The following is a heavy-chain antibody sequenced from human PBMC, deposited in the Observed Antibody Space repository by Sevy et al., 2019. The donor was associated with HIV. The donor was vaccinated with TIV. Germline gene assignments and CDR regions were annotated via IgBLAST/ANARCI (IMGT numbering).Heavy chain of an antibody. V-gene: IGHV4-31*03. Sequence: SETLSLTCTVSGGSISSGGYYWSWIRQHPGKGLEWIGYIYYSGSTYYNPSLKSRVTISVDTSKNQFSLKLSSVTAADTAVYYCARCRYGDYFDYWGQRTLVTVSS. CDR2: IYYSGST. D-gene: IGHD4-17*01. CDR1: GGSISSGGYY. J-gene: IGHJ4*02. CDR3: ARCRYGDYFDY.